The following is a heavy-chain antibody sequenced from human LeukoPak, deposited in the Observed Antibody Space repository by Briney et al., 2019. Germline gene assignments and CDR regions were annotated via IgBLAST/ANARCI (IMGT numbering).Heavy chain of an antibody. Sequence: AGGSLRLSCAASGFTFSSYGMHWVRQAPGKGLEWVAVIWYDGSNKYYADSVKGRFTISRDNSKNTLYLQMNSLRAEDTAVYYCASGFRSSGYIPGSYYFDYWGQGTLVTVSS. CDR3: ASGFRSSGYIPGSYYFDY. D-gene: IGHD3-22*01. J-gene: IGHJ4*02. CDR2: IWYDGSNK. CDR1: GFTFSSYG. V-gene: IGHV3-33*01.